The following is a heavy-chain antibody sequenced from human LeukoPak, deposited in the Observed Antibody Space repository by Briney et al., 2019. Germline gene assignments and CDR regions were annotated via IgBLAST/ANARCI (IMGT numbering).Heavy chain of an antibody. CDR1: GFTFSKYG. CDR3: AKPGYYGSGSYYYFDY. D-gene: IGHD3-10*01. Sequence: PGGSLRLSCAASGFTFSKYGMHWVRQAPGKGLEWVAIISYDGSNKYYTDSVKGRFTISRDNSKNTLYLQMNSLRAEDTAVYYCAKPGYYGSGSYYYFDYWGQGTLVTVSS. V-gene: IGHV3-30*18. J-gene: IGHJ4*02. CDR2: ISYDGSNK.